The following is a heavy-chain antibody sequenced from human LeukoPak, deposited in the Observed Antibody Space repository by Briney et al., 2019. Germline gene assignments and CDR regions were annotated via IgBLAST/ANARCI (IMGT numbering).Heavy chain of an antibody. CDR3: ARQISDYYYYYIDV. D-gene: IGHD3-3*01. CDR1: GGSISSSSYY. Sequence: SETLSLTCTVSGGSISSSSYYWGWIRQPPGKGLEWIGTLYYSGTTYYNPSLESRVTISEDTSKNQFSLTLRSVTAADTAVYYCARQISDYYYYYIDVWGKGTTVTVSS. V-gene: IGHV4-39*01. J-gene: IGHJ6*03. CDR2: LYYSGTT.